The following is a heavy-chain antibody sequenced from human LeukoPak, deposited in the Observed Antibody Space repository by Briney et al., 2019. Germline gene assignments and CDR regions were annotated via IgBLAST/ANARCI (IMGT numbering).Heavy chain of an antibody. CDR2: INHSGST. Sequence: SETLSLTCAVYGGSFSGYYWSWIRQPPGKGLEWIGEINHSGSTNYNPSLKSRVTISVDTSKNQFSLKLSSVTAADTAVYSCAREEHVVAAFDIWGQGTMVTVSS. J-gene: IGHJ3*02. D-gene: IGHD2-15*01. CDR3: AREEHVVAAFDI. V-gene: IGHV4-34*01. CDR1: GGSFSGYY.